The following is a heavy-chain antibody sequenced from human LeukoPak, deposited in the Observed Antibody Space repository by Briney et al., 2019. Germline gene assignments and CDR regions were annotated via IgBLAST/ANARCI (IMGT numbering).Heavy chain of an antibody. CDR1: SGFLNSYY. CDR2: IYYSGSS. J-gene: IGHJ1*01. V-gene: IGHV4-59*08. CDR3: ASSGDVLTGYAGVEYFQY. Sequence: SETLSLTCTVTSGFLNSYYWSWIRQPPGKGLEWTGYIYYSGSSSYNPSLKSRAAISLDTSKRQFFLNLSSVNAADTAVYYCASSGDVLTGYAGVEYFQYWGQGTLITVSS. D-gene: IGHD3-9*01.